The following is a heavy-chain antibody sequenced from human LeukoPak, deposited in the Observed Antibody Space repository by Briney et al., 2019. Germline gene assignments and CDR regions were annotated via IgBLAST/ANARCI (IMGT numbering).Heavy chain of an antibody. V-gene: IGHV3-7*01. D-gene: IGHD5-12*01. CDR2: IKQDGSEK. CDR3: ARYRRGYSGHVSGLDL. Sequence: GGSLRLSCAASGFTFSSYWMSWVRQAPGKGLEWVANIKQDGSEKYYVDSVRGRFTISRDNAKNSLYLQMNSLRAEDTAVYYCARYRRGYSGHVSGLDLWGRGTLVTVSS. J-gene: IGHJ2*01. CDR1: GFTFSSYW.